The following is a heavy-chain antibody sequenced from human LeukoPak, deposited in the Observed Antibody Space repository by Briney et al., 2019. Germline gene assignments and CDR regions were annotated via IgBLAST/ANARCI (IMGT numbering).Heavy chain of an antibody. J-gene: IGHJ4*02. D-gene: IGHD4-17*01. CDR1: GGSISSSSYY. V-gene: IGHV4-39*07. CDR3: ASSRREGYGDRIDY. Sequence: SETLSLTCTVSGGSISSSSYYWGWIRQPPGKGPEWIGEINHSGSTNYNPSLKSRVTISVDTSKNQFSLKLSSVTAADTAVYYCASSRREGYGDRIDYWGQGTLVTVSS. CDR2: INHSGST.